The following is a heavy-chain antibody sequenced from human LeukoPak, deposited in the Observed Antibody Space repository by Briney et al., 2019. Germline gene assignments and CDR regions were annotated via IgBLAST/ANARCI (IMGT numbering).Heavy chain of an antibody. CDR2: INLSGGST. CDR1: GYTFTSYY. D-gene: IGHD3-3*01. J-gene: IGHJ4*02. CDR3: AKGELRFKEFDY. V-gene: IGHV1-46*01. Sequence: ASVKVSCKASGYTFTSYYMHWVRQAPGQGLEWMGIINLSGGSTSYAQKFQGRVTMTRDTSTSTVYMELSSLSSEDTAVYYCAKGELRFKEFDYWGQGTLVTVSS.